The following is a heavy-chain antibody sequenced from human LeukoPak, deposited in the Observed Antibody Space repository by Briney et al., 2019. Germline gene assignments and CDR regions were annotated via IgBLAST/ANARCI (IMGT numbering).Heavy chain of an antibody. D-gene: IGHD3-10*01. V-gene: IGHV4-59*07. CDR3: ARGGYYGSGNDFRFDP. CDR2: IYYSGST. Sequence: SDTLSLNCTDTGGPIRSYYWSWIRHPPGKAQEWIGCIYYSGSTNYKPSLKSRVTISVDTSKNQFSLKLSSVTAADTAVYYCARGGYYGSGNDFRFDPWGQGTLVTVSS. J-gene: IGHJ5*02. CDR1: GGPIRSYY.